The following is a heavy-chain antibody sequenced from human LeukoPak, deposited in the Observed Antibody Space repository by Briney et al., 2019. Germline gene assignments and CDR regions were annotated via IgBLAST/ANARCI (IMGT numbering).Heavy chain of an antibody. D-gene: IGHD4-11*01. CDR3: SRRQTLTTVTTNLYSFDY. CDR1: GYSISSGYY. Sequence: SETLSLTCAVSGYSISSGYYWGWIRQPPGKGLEWIGSIYHSGSTYYNPSLKSRVTISVDTSKNQFSLKLSSVTAADTAVYYVSRRQTLTTVTTNLYSFDYWGHGTLVTGSS. V-gene: IGHV4-38-2*01. J-gene: IGHJ4*01. CDR2: IYHSGST.